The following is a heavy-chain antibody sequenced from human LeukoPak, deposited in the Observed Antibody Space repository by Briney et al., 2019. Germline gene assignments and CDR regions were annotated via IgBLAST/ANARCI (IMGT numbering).Heavy chain of an antibody. CDR3: ARELIAAAARGFDY. CDR1: GYTFTSYA. V-gene: IGHV1-3*01. Sequence: ASVKVSCKASGYTFTSYAMHWVRQAPGQRLEWMGWINAGNGNTKYSQKFQGRVTITRDTSASTAYMELSSLRSEDTAVYYCARELIAAAARGFDYWGQGTLVTVSS. J-gene: IGHJ4*02. CDR2: INAGNGNT. D-gene: IGHD6-13*01.